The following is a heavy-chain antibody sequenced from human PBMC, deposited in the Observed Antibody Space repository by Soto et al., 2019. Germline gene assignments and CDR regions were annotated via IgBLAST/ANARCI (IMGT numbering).Heavy chain of an antibody. CDR3: ARSRGSDRVVPAATGGGYYGMDV. V-gene: IGHV4-31*03. Sequence: SETLSLTCTVSGGSISSGGYYWSWIRQHPGKGLEWIGYIYYSGSTYYNPSLKSRVTISVDTSKNQFSLKLSSVTAADTAVYYCARSRGSDRVVPAATGGGYYGMDVWGQGTTVTVSS. CDR1: GGSISSGGYY. D-gene: IGHD2-2*01. J-gene: IGHJ6*02. CDR2: IYYSGST.